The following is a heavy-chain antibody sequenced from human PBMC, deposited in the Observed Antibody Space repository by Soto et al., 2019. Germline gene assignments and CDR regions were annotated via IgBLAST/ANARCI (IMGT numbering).Heavy chain of an antibody. CDR2: IYYSGST. J-gene: IGHJ4*02. CDR1: GGSISSTSYY. CDR3: AQMAITHPFDS. V-gene: IGHV4-39*01. D-gene: IGHD2-21*01. Sequence: QLQLQESRPELVKPSETLSLTCTVSGGSISSTSYYWGWVHQPPGKGLEWIGTIYYSGSTYYNPSLKSRVTISLDTSKNQFSLKLSSVTAADTAVYYCAQMAITHPFDSWGQGTLVTVSS.